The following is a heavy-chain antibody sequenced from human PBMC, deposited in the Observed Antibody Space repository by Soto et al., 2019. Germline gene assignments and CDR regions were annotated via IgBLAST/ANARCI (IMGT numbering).Heavy chain of an antibody. D-gene: IGHD6-19*01. Sequence: ASVKVSCKASGYTFTGYYMHLVRQAPVQVLEWMGWMSPNVCGTDYSQKFQGWVTITMYTSIITSYMELIRLRSDDTCVYYCARAVGQSLVPVYMDVWGQGTTVTISS. CDR3: ARAVGQSLVPVYMDV. CDR2: MSPNVCGT. CDR1: GYTFTGYY. J-gene: IGHJ6*02. V-gene: IGHV1-2*04.